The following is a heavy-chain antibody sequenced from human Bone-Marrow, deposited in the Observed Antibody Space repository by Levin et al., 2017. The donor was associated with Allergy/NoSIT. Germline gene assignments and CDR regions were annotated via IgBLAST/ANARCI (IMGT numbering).Heavy chain of an antibody. Sequence: AGGSLRLSCVGSGYTFSGYYMHWVRQAPGKGLVWVSHINSDGSNTNYADSVKGRFTISRDNAKNTLYLQMNSLRAEDTAVYYCGRGGCSSTSCIDYWGQGILVTVSS. D-gene: IGHD2-2*01. J-gene: IGHJ4*02. CDR2: INSDGSNT. CDR3: GRGGCSSTSCIDY. V-gene: IGHV3-74*01. CDR1: GYTFSGYY.